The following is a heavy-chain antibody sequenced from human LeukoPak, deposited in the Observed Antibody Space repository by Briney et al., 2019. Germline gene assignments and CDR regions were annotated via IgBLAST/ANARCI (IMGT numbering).Heavy chain of an antibody. CDR2: ISYDGSNK. Sequence: GGSLTLSSAAYGFTFSSYAMHWVRQDPGKGLEWVAVISYDGSNKYYADSVKGRFTISRDNSKNTLYLQTNSLRAEDTAVYYCAREAGTDAFDIWGQGTMITVSS. D-gene: IGHD3-10*01. V-gene: IGHV3-30*04. J-gene: IGHJ3*02. CDR3: AREAGTDAFDI. CDR1: GFTFSSYA.